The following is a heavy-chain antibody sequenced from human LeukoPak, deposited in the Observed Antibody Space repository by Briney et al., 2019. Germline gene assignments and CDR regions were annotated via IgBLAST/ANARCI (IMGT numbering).Heavy chain of an antibody. CDR2: ISYDGSNK. V-gene: IGHV3-30*18. CDR3: AKDIVVVPAAYYYYYGMDV. D-gene: IGHD2-2*01. J-gene: IGHJ6*02. Sequence: GGSLRLSCAASGSTFSSYGMQWVRQAPGKGLEWVAVISYDGSNKYYADSVKGRLTISRDNSKNTLYLQMNSLRAEDTAVYYCAKDIVVVPAAYYYYYGMDVWGQGTTVTVSS. CDR1: GSTFSSYG.